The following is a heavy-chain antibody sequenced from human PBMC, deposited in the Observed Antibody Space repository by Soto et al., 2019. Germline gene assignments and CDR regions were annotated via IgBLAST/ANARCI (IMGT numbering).Heavy chain of an antibody. D-gene: IGHD2-15*01. V-gene: IGHV1-46*01. CDR2: INPNGGST. J-gene: IGHJ4*01. Sequence: AAVKCSCNASGYTFTHYYIPWVRQAPVQVVECIGIINPNGGSTTYAHKFRAGFTMTRDTSTSTVYTELSSLRSEDTAVYYCAQSIADIIDFWGEGTLVTVSS. CDR1: GYTFTHYY. CDR3: AQSIADIIDF.